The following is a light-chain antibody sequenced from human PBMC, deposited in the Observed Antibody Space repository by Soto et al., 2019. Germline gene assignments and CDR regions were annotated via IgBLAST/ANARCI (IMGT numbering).Light chain of an antibody. CDR2: AVS. CDR3: QQCNNWPPIT. Sequence: EIVLTQSPGTLTLSPGERATLSCRASQSVSKCLAWYQQKPGQTPRLLIYAVSSRAPGIPARFSGSGSGTDFTLTISSLEPEDFAVYYCQQCNNWPPITFGQGTRLEIK. CDR1: QSVSKC. J-gene: IGKJ5*01. V-gene: IGKV3-11*01.